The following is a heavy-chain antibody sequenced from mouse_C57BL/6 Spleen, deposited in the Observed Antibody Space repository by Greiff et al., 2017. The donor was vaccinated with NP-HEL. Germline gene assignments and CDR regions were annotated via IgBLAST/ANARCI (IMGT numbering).Heavy chain of an antibody. D-gene: IGHD1-1*01. Sequence: VQLQQSGPELVKPGASVKISCKASGYSFTGYYMNWVKQSPEKSLEWIGEINPSTGGTTYNQTFKAKATLTVDKSSSTAYMQLKSLTSEDSAVYDCARGYDGSSFDYWGQGTTLTVSS. CDR2: INPSTGGT. CDR3: ARGYDGSSFDY. J-gene: IGHJ2*01. V-gene: IGHV1-42*01. CDR1: GYSFTGYY.